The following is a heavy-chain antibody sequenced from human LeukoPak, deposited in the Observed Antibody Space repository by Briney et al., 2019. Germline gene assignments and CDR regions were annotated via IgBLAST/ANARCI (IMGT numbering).Heavy chain of an antibody. J-gene: IGHJ6*03. CDR3: ARIHEADSSGYYYYYYYMDV. Sequence: PGGSLRLSCAASGFTFSTYEMSWVRQAPGKGLEWVSSISSSSSYIYYADSVKGRFTISRDNAKNSLYLQMNSLRAEDTAVYYCARIHEADSSGYYYYYYYMDVWGKGTTVTVSS. CDR2: ISSSSSYI. CDR1: GFTFSTYE. V-gene: IGHV3-21*01. D-gene: IGHD3-22*01.